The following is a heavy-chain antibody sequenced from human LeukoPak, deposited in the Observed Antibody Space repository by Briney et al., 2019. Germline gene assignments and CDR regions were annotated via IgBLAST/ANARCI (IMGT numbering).Heavy chain of an antibody. V-gene: IGHV3-23*01. D-gene: IGHD6-13*01. Sequence: GGSLRLSCAASGFTFSSYAMSWVRQAPGKGLEWVSAISGSGDSTYYVDSVKGRFTISRDNSKNTLYLQMSSLRAEDTAVYYCARDYSSSWYTQRLDYWGQGTLVTVSS. CDR2: ISGSGDST. CDR1: GFTFSSYA. J-gene: IGHJ4*02. CDR3: ARDYSSSWYTQRLDY.